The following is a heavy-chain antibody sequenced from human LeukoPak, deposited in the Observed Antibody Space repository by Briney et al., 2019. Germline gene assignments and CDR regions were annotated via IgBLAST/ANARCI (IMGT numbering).Heavy chain of an antibody. Sequence: AVNRSCKASGGTFSSYAISWVRQAPGQGVEWMGGISPIFGTANYAQKFQGRVTITTDESTSTAYMELSSLRSEDTAVYYCARGRGGSFDYWGQGTLVTVSS. D-gene: IGHD2-15*01. J-gene: IGHJ4*02. CDR3: ARGRGGSFDY. CDR2: ISPIFGTA. V-gene: IGHV1-69*05. CDR1: GGTFSSYA.